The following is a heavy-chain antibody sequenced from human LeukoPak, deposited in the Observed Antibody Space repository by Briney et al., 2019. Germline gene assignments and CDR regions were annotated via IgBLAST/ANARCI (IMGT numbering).Heavy chain of an antibody. CDR2: IIPIFGIA. CDR1: GGTFSSYA. Sequence: SVNVSCMASGGTFSSYAISWVRQAPGQGLEWMGRIIPIFGIANYAQKFQGRVTITADKSTSTAYMELSSLRSEDTAVYYCASRGDSMVRGVHYGMDVWGQGTTVTVSS. D-gene: IGHD3-10*01. J-gene: IGHJ6*02. CDR3: ASRGDSMVRGVHYGMDV. V-gene: IGHV1-69*04.